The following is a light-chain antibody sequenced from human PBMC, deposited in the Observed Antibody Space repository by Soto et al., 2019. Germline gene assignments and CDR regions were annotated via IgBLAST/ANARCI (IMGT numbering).Light chain of an antibody. CDR1: QGLVNW. CDR3: QQTSSFPLT. CDR2: AAS. Sequence: DIQVTQSPSSVSASVGDRVTITCRASQGLVNWLAWYQQKPGKAPKLLIYAASSFQSGVPSRFSGSGSRTDFTLTISSLQPEDFATYYCQQTSSFPLTFGGGTKVEIK. V-gene: IGKV1-12*01. J-gene: IGKJ4*01.